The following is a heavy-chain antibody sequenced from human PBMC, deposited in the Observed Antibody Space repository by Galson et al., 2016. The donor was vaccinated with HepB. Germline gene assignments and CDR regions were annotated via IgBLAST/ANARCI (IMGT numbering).Heavy chain of an antibody. CDR3: ASVGGVVIPAGIASNFDS. CDR1: GFTFSNYA. D-gene: IGHD2-2*02. J-gene: IGHJ4*02. V-gene: IGHV3-33*01. Sequence: SLRLSCAASGFTFSNYAMHWVRQAPGKGLEWVAVIWYDGSHQYYGDSVKGRFTISRDNSKNTLYLQMNSLRAEDTVVYFCASVGGVVIPAGIASNFDSWGQGSLVTVSS. CDR2: IWYDGSHQ.